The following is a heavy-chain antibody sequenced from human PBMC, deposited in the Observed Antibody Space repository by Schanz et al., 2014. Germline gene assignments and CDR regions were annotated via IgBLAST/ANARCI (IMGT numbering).Heavy chain of an antibody. CDR3: ARGTDTAMEHRPFDY. Sequence: EVKLLESGGGLVQPGGSLRLSCAASGFTFATYAMSWVRQAPGKGLEWVAAINGSGNATYYADSVKGRFTISRDNSKNMLYLQINNLRAEDTAVYYCARGTDTAMEHRPFDYWGQGTLVTVSS. CDR2: INGSGNAT. V-gene: IGHV3-23*01. D-gene: IGHD5-18*01. CDR1: GFTFATYA. J-gene: IGHJ4*02.